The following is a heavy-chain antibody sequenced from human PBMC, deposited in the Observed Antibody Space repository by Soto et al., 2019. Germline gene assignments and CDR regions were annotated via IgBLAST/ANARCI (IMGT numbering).Heavy chain of an antibody. CDR1: GVSVSDYH. Sequence: PSETLSLTCSVSGVSVSDYHWSWIRLTPKKELQWIGFIHYNGRTDSSPSLKSRVTISIDMSKNHVSLKLNSVNAADTAVYYCARVPDYWGQGIPVTVSS. CDR2: IHYNGRT. V-gene: IGHV4-59*02. J-gene: IGHJ4*02. D-gene: IGHD2-2*01. CDR3: ARVPDY.